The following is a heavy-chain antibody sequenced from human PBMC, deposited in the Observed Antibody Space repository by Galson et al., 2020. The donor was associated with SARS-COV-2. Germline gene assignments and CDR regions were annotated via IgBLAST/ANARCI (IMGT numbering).Heavy chain of an antibody. CDR3: ASDFTTLGAS. CDR1: GGSISSGDYY. Sequence: ETSETLSLTCTVSGGSISSGDYYWSWIRQPPGKGLEWIGYIYYSGSTYYNPSLKSRVTISVDTSKNQFSLKLSSVTAADTAVYYCASDFTTLGASWGQGTLVTVSS. V-gene: IGHV4-30-4*01. CDR2: IYYSGST. J-gene: IGHJ5*02. D-gene: IGHD3-16*01.